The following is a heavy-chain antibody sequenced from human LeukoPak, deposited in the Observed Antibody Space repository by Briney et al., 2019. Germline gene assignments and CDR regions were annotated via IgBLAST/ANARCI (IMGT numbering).Heavy chain of an antibody. V-gene: IGHV4-61*02. CDR3: ARAFPAGYYYYYMDV. D-gene: IGHD2/OR15-2a*01. CDR2: IYTSGST. CDR1: GGSISSGSYY. Sequence: SETLSLTCTVSGGSISSGSYYWSWIRQPAGKGLEWIGRIYTSGSTHYNPSLKSRVTISVDTSKNQFSLKLSSVTAADTAVYYCARAFPAGYYYYYMDVWGKGTTVTVSS. J-gene: IGHJ6*03.